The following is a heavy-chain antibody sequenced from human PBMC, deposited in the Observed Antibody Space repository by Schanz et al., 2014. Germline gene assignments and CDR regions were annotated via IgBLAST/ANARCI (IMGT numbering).Heavy chain of an antibody. CDR1: GGSISSFY. CDR2: IYTNGST. CDR3: ARGGYCSRTSCYFKGGWFDP. V-gene: IGHV4-4*07. D-gene: IGHD2-2*01. J-gene: IGHJ5*02. Sequence: QVQLQESGPGLVKPSETLSLTCTVSGGSISSFYWSWIRQPAGKGLEWIGRIYTNGSTKYNPSLKSRVTRSGDTSKNQFSLKLSPVTAADTAVYYCARGGYCSRTSCYFKGGWFDPWGQGTLVTVSS.